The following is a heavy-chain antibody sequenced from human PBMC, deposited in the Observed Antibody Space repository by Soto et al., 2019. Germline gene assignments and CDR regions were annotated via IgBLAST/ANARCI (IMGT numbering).Heavy chain of an antibody. V-gene: IGHV1-18*04. Sequence: VKVSCKASGYTFTSYGISWVRQAPGQGLEWMGWISVYNGNTNYAQKRQGRVTMTTDTSTSTAYMELRSLRSDDTAVYYCARGITYYDILTCYPDAFDIWGQGTMVTVSS. CDR2: ISVYNGNT. J-gene: IGHJ3*02. CDR3: ARGITYYDILTCYPDAFDI. D-gene: IGHD3-9*01. CDR1: GYTFTSYG.